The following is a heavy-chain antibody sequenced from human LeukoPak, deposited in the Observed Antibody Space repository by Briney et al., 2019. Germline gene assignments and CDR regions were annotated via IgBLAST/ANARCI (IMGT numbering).Heavy chain of an antibody. Sequence: GASVKVSCTASGGTFSSYAISWVRQAPGQGLGWMGRIIPILGIANYAQKLKGRVTITADKSTSTAYMELSSLRSEDTAVYYCARDHPIAAAGTPFDYWGQGTLVTVSS. V-gene: IGHV1-69*04. CDR1: GGTFSSYA. CDR3: ARDHPIAAAGTPFDY. J-gene: IGHJ4*02. CDR2: IIPILGIA. D-gene: IGHD6-13*01.